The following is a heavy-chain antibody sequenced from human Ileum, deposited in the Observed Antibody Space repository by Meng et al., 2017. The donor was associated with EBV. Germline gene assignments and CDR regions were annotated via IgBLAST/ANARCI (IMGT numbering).Heavy chain of an antibody. Sequence: QVPLQQWRAGLLKPSEALSLTGVVSCDAYSGDYCRGIRQPPGKGLEWIGEINHRGGAFYNPSLKNRVTMSIDTSKNQLSLKLNSVTAADTAVYYCASHPGGNSQYYSSGDDYWGQGALVTVSS. CDR3: ASHPGGNSQYYSSGDDY. CDR2: INHRGGA. V-gene: IGHV4-34*01. D-gene: IGHD3-22*01. CDR1: CDAYSGDY. J-gene: IGHJ4*02.